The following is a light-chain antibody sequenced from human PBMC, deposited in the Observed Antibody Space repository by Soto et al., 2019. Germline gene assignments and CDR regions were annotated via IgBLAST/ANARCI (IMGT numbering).Light chain of an antibody. J-gene: IGKJ1*01. Sequence: EIVLTQSPGTLSLSPGEGATLSCRASQSVSTNFFAWYQQKPGQAPMLLIYGASTRATGIPDRFSGSGSGTDFTHNISRLEPEDFAVYSCKQYGRTSWTFGQRTKVEIK. CDR3: KQYGRTSWT. CDR2: GAS. V-gene: IGKV3-20*01. CDR1: QSVSTNF.